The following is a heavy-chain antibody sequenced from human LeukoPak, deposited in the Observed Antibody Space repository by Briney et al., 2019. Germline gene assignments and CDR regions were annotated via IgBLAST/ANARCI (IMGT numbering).Heavy chain of an antibody. V-gene: IGHV3-74*01. Sequence: GGSLRLSCAASGFTFSSYWMHWVRQAPGKGLVWVSRINSDGSGTSYADSVKGRFTISRDNAQNSLYLQMNSLRVEDTAVYYCARDDASSSFTYWGQGALVTVSS. D-gene: IGHD3-16*01. CDR2: INSDGSGT. CDR3: ARDDASSSFTY. J-gene: IGHJ4*02. CDR1: GFTFSSYW.